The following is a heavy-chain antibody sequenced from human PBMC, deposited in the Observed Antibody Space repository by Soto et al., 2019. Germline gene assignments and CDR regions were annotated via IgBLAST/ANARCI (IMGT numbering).Heavy chain of an antibody. Sequence: QVQLVQSGAEVRKPGASVKVSCKASGSTFPNYGIIWVRQAPGQGLEWMAWISANNGNTKYAQKFQDRVTMTTDTSTTTAYMELRSLTSADTAVYYCARLKQLVFMDVWGQGTTVTVSS. D-gene: IGHD6-13*01. CDR2: ISANNGNT. J-gene: IGHJ6*02. CDR3: ARLKQLVFMDV. V-gene: IGHV1-18*01. CDR1: GSTFPNYG.